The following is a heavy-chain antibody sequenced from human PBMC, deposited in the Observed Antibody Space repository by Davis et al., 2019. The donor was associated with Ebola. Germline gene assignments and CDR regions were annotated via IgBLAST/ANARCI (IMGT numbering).Heavy chain of an antibody. Sequence: SETLSLTCTVSGGSISSGGYYWTWIRQHPGKGLEWIGYIYYSGSTYYNPSLKSRVTISLDTSKNQFSLKLRSVTAADTAVYYCARDLIRTPFDYWGQGTLVTVSS. CDR3: ARDLIRTPFDY. J-gene: IGHJ4*02. V-gene: IGHV4-31*03. D-gene: IGHD2-8*01. CDR1: GGSISSGGYY. CDR2: IYYSGST.